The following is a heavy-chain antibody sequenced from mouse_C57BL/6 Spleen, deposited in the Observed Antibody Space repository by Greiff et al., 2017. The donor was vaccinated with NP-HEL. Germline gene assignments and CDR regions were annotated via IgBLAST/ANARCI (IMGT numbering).Heavy chain of an antibody. J-gene: IGHJ2*01. Sequence: QVQLQQPGAELVMPGASVKLSCKASGYTFTSYWMHWVKQRPGQGLEWIGEIDPSDSYTNYNQKFKGKSTLTVDKSSSTAYMQLSSLTSEDSAVYYCARFGYSNYFDYGGQGTTLTVSS. CDR3: ARFGYSNYFDY. D-gene: IGHD2-5*01. V-gene: IGHV1-69*01. CDR1: GYTFTSYW. CDR2: IDPSDSYT.